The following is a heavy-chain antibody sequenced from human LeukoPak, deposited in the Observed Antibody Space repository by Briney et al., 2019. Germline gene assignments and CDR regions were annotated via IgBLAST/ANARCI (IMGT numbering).Heavy chain of an antibody. CDR3: ARQVRLRAYPFDY. J-gene: IGHJ4*02. Sequence: SETLSLTCTVSGGSISSSSYYWGWIRQPPGKGLEWIGSIYYSGSTYYNPSLKSRVTISVDTSKNQFSLKLSSVTAADTAVYYCARQVRLRAYPFDYWGQGTLVTVSS. CDR1: GGSISSSSYY. CDR2: IYYSGST. V-gene: IGHV4-39*07.